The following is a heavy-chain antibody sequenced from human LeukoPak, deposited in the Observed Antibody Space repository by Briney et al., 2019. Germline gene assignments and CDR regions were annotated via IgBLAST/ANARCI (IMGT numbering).Heavy chain of an antibody. CDR3: ADYYGPGSYYPSGY. CDR1: GFTFSSYC. D-gene: IGHD3-10*01. Sequence: PGRCLRLSCAASGFTFSSYCMSCVRDAPGKGREDVANITHDGSEKYYVDSVKGRFTISRENAKNSLYLQMNSLRAEDTAVYYCADYYGPGSYYPSGYWGQGTLVTVSS. J-gene: IGHJ4*02. V-gene: IGHV3-7*03. CDR2: ITHDGSEK.